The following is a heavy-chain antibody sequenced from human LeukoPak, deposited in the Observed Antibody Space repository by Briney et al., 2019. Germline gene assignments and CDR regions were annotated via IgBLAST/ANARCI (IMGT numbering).Heavy chain of an antibody. D-gene: IGHD3-22*01. CDR3: ARGMGFSYDSSGPVFDI. V-gene: IGHV1-8*01. Sequence: ASVKVSCKASGYTLTSYDINWVRQATGQGLEWMGWMNPNSGNTGYAQKFQGRVTMTRNTSISTAYMELSSLRSEDTAVYYCARGMGFSYDSSGPVFDIWGQGTMVTVSS. CDR2: MNPNSGNT. CDR1: GYTLTSYD. J-gene: IGHJ3*02.